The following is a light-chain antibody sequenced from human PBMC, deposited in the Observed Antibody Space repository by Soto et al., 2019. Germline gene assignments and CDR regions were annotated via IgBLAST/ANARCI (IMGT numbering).Light chain of an antibody. CDR1: QSVSSY. CDR2: DAS. J-gene: IGKJ4*01. Sequence: EIVLTQSPATLSLSPGERATLSCRASQSVSSYLAWYQQKPGQAPRLLIYDASNRATGIPARFSGSGSGTDFTLTISSLEPEDFAAYYCQQRSNWPLTFGGGTKVDNK. CDR3: QQRSNWPLT. V-gene: IGKV3-11*01.